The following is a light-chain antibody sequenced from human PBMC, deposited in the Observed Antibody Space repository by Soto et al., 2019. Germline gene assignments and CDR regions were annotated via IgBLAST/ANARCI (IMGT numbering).Light chain of an antibody. CDR2: DAS. CDR3: QKYNNWPRT. CDR1: QGIRSD. V-gene: IGKV3-15*01. J-gene: IGKJ1*01. Sequence: MTQSLSSVSASVGDTVTITCRASQGIRSDLAWYQQKPGQSPRILIFDASTRATGIPARLSGSGSGTEFNLTISRLQSEDFAVYYCQKYNNWPRTFGQGTKVDI.